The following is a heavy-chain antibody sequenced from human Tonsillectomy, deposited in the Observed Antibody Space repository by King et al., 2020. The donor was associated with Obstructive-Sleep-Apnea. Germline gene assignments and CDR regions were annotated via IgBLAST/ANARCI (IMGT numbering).Heavy chain of an antibody. CDR2: ISSSSSYI. J-gene: IGHJ4*02. Sequence: VQLVESGGGLVKPGGSLRLSWAASGFTFSSYSMNWVRQAPGKGLEWVSSISSSSSYIYYADSVKGRFTISRDNAKNSLYLQMNSLRAEDTAVYYCARDSSYTATFDYWGQGTLVTVSS. D-gene: IGHD5-18*01. V-gene: IGHV3-21*01. CDR1: GFTFSSYS. CDR3: ARDSSYTATFDY.